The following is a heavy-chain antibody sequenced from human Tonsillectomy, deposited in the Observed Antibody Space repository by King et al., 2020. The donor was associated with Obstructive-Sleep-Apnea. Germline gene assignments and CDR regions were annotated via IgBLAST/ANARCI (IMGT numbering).Heavy chain of an antibody. Sequence: VQLVESGGGLVKPGGSLRLSCAASGFTFSGYNMNWVRQAPGKGLEWVSSISSSSGYIYYTDSVKGRFSISRDNAKNSLYLQMNSLRVEDSAVYYCATALAAAAPFDSWGQGTLVTVSS. CDR3: ATALAAAAPFDS. V-gene: IGHV3-21*06. CDR1: GFTFSGYN. CDR2: ISSSSGYI. D-gene: IGHD6-13*01. J-gene: IGHJ4*02.